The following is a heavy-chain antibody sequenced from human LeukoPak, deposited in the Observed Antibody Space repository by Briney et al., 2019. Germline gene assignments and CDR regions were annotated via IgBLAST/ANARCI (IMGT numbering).Heavy chain of an antibody. CDR1: GGTFSSYA. CDR3: ARDQESRDYDILTGHHYYYYYGMDV. Sequence: SVKVSCKASGGTFSSYAISWVRQAPGQGLEWMGGIIPIFGTANYAQKFQGRVTITADESTSTAYMELSSLRSEDTAVYYCARDQESRDYDILTGHHYYYYYGMDVWGQGTTVTVSS. V-gene: IGHV1-69*13. J-gene: IGHJ6*02. D-gene: IGHD3-9*01. CDR2: IIPIFGTA.